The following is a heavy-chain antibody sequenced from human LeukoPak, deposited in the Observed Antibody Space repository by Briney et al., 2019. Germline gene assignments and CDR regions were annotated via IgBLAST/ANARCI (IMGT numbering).Heavy chain of an antibody. V-gene: IGHV1-8*03. Sequence: SVKVSCKPSRYTVTSYDINWVRQATRQGLAGMGWMNPNSGNTGYAQQFQGRVTINRNTSISTASMELSSLRSEDTAVYYCARGRVRGDYYYYYYMDVWGKGTTVTVS. CDR1: RYTVTSYD. CDR3: ARGRVRGDYYYYYYMDV. D-gene: IGHD3-10*01. CDR2: MNPNSGNT. J-gene: IGHJ6*03.